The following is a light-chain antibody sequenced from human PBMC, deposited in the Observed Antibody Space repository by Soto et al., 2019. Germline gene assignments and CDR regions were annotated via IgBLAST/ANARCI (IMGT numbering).Light chain of an antibody. CDR2: LSSDGSH. CDR1: SGHSSYA. CDR3: QTWDTGARVV. J-gene: IGLJ2*01. Sequence: QPVLTQSPSASASLGASVKLTCTLSSGHSSYAIAWHPQQPEKGPRYLMKLSSDGSHSKGDGIPDRFSGSSSGAERYLTISSLQSEDEADYYCQTWDTGARVVFGGGTKLTVL. V-gene: IGLV4-69*01.